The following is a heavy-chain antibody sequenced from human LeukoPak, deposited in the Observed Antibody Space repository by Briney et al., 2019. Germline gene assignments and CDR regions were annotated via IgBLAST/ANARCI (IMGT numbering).Heavy chain of an antibody. CDR3: ARERPGLYSSSWYQRTRGGTNNWFDP. Sequence: KPSETLSLTCAVYGGSFSGYYWSWIRQPPGKGLEWIGEINHSGSTNYNPSLKSRVTISVDTSKNQFSLKLSSVTAADTAVYYCARERPGLYSSSWYQRTRGGTNNWFDPWGQGTLVTVSS. CDR1: GGSFSGYY. V-gene: IGHV4-34*01. CDR2: INHSGST. J-gene: IGHJ5*02. D-gene: IGHD6-13*01.